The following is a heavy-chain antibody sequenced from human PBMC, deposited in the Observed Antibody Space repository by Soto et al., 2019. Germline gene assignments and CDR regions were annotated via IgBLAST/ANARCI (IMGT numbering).Heavy chain of an antibody. V-gene: IGHV4-59*01. Sequence: SETLSLTCTVSGGSISSYYWSWIRQPPGKGLEWIGYIYYSGSTNYNPSLKSRVTISVDTSKNQFSLKLSSVTAADTAVYYCARVGDFWSGCYFDYWGQGTLVTVSS. CDR2: IYYSGST. J-gene: IGHJ4*02. D-gene: IGHD3-3*01. CDR1: GGSISSYY. CDR3: ARVGDFWSGCYFDY.